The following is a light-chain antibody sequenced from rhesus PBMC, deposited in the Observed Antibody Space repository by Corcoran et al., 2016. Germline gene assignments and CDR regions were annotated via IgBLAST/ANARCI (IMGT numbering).Light chain of an antibody. CDR3: QQCKSNHPWT. V-gene: IGKV1-32*02. Sequence: DIQMSQSPSSLSASVGDRVTITCRASQGISCYLNWYQQKPGKAPKHLFYYSNSLASGVPSRFSGSGSGTEFNLTISSLQPEEFATYYCQQCKSNHPWTFGQGTKVEIK. CDR2: YSN. J-gene: IGKJ1*01. CDR1: QGISCY.